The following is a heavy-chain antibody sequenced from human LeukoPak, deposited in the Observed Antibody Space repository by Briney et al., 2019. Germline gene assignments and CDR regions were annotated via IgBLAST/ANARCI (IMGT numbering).Heavy chain of an antibody. CDR1: GFTVSSNY. CDR3: AKGRYGDYYDGFDV. D-gene: IGHD4-17*01. J-gene: IGHJ3*01. Sequence: PGGSLRLSCAASGFTVSSNYMSWVRQAPGKGLEWVSVIYSGGSTYYADSVKGRFIMSRDNSKDMLFLQMTGLRAEDTALYYCAKGRYGDYYDGFDVWGQGTLVTVSS. V-gene: IGHV3-53*01. CDR2: IYSGGST.